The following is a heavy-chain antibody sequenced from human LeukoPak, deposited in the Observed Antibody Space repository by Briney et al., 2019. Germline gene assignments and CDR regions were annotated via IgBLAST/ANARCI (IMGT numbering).Heavy chain of an antibody. V-gene: IGHV4-59*01. CDR2: IYYSGST. Sequence: SETLSLTXTVSGGSISSYYWSWIRQPPGKGREWIGYIYYSGSTNVNPSLKSRVTISVDTSKNQFSLKLSSVTAADTAVYYCARGGLRYFDWLLPERGDNWFDPWGQGTLVTVSS. J-gene: IGHJ5*02. D-gene: IGHD3-9*01. CDR3: ARGGLRYFDWLLPERGDNWFDP. CDR1: GGSISSYY.